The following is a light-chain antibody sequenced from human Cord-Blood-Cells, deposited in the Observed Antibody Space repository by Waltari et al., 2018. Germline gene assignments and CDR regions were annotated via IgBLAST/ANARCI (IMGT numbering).Light chain of an antibody. CDR2: SNN. J-gene: IGLJ3*02. CDR1: GSPPRCNT. Sequence: QPWLTPPPSASDTPGPRGTTPGSGPGSPPRCNTVPGYQPLPGTATKLLIYSNNQRPSGVPDRFSGSKSGTSASLAISGLQSEDEADYYCAAWDDSLNGPVFGGGTKLTVL. CDR3: AAWDDSLNGPV. V-gene: IGLV1-44*01.